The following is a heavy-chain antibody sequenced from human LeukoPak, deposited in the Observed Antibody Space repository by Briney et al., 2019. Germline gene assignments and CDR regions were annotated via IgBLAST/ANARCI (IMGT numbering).Heavy chain of an antibody. CDR3: AREPQLYGVHYFDF. V-gene: IGHV3-7*01. J-gene: IGHJ4*02. CDR2: IKQDGSEK. D-gene: IGHD2-8*01. Sequence: GGSLRLSCAASGFTFSDYWMSWVRQAPGKGLEWVANIKQDGSEKYYVDSVKGRFTISRDNAKNSLYLQMNSLRAEDTAVYYCAREPQLYGVHYFDFWAREPWSPSPQ. CDR1: GFTFSDYW.